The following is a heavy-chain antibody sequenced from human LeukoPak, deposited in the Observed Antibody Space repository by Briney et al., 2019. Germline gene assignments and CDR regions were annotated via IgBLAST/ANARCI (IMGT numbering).Heavy chain of an antibody. V-gene: IGHV3-23*01. CDR2: ISGSGGST. D-gene: IGHD5-18*01. J-gene: IGHJ4*02. Sequence: GGSLRLSCAASGFTFSSYAMSWVRQAPGKGLEWVSAISGSGGSTYYADSVEGRFTISRDNSKNTLYLQMNSLRAEDTAVYYCAKDRIQLWLKATYFDYWGQGTLVTVSS. CDR3: AKDRIQLWLKATYFDY. CDR1: GFTFSSYA.